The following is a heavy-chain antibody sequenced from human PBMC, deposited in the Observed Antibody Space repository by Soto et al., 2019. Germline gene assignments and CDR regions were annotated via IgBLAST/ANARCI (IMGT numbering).Heavy chain of an antibody. J-gene: IGHJ6*02. D-gene: IGHD2-15*01. CDR2: IIPIFGTA. V-gene: IGHV1-69*01. Sequence: QVQLVQPGAEVKKPGSSVKVSCKAPGGTFSSYAISWVRQAPGQGLEWMGGIIPIFGTAKYAQKFQGRVTLTGDESTSTGYMELSSLRSEDTAVYYCARSQGGSSSLDIYYYYYYGMDVCGQGTTVTVSS. CDR3: ARSQGGSSSLDIYYYYYYGMDV. CDR1: GGTFSSYA.